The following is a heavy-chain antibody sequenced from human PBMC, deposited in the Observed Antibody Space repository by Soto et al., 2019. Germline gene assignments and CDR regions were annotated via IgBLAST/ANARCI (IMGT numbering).Heavy chain of an antibody. V-gene: IGHV4-30-4*01. CDR1: GGSISSGDYY. J-gene: IGHJ4*02. D-gene: IGHD3-22*01. Sequence: PSETLSLTCTVSGGSISSGDYYWSWIRQPPGKGLEWIGYIYYSGSTYYNPSLKSRVTISVDTSKNQFSLKLSSVTAADTAVYYCARVRSYDSSGSNTGVLDYWGQGTLVTVSS. CDR3: ARVRSYDSSGSNTGVLDY. CDR2: IYYSGST.